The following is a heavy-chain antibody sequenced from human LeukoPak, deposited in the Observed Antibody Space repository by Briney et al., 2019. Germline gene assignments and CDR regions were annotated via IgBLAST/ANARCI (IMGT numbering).Heavy chain of an antibody. D-gene: IGHD6-19*01. CDR2: IKQDGSEK. Sequence: GGSLRLSCAASGFTFSSYSMNWVRQAPGKGLEWVANIKQDGSEKYYLDSVKGRFTISRDNAKNSLYLQMNSLRAEDTAVYYCARGPRLDYYYMDVWGKGTTVTVSS. CDR3: ARGPRLDYYYMDV. V-gene: IGHV3-7*01. CDR1: GFTFSSYS. J-gene: IGHJ6*03.